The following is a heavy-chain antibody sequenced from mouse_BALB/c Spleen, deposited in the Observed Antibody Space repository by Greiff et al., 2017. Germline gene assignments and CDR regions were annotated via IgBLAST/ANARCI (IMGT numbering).Heavy chain of an antibody. CDR2: INPYNDGT. J-gene: IGHJ2*01. V-gene: IGHV1-14*01. D-gene: IGHD1-1*01. Sequence: EVKLMESGPELVKPGASVKMSCKASGYTFTSYVMHWVKQKPGQGLEWIGYINPYNDGTKYNEKFKGKATLTSDKSYSTAYMELSSLTSADSAVYDCAEVDGRGGSVYYFDYWGEGTTLTVSS. CDR3: AEVDGRGGSVYYFDY. CDR1: GYTFTSYV.